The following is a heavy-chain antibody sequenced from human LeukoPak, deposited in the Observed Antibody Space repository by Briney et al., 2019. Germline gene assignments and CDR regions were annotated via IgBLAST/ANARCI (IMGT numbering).Heavy chain of an antibody. D-gene: IGHD3-22*01. CDR2: ISGSGGST. CDR1: GFTFSSYA. J-gene: IGHJ4*02. Sequence: GGSLRLSCAASGFTFSSYAMSWVRQAPGKGLEWVSAISGSGGSTFYADSVKGRFTISRDNSKNSLYLQVNSLRAEDTAVYYCARKRERYYDSLIDYWGQGILVTVSS. V-gene: IGHV3-23*01. CDR3: ARKRERYYDSLIDY.